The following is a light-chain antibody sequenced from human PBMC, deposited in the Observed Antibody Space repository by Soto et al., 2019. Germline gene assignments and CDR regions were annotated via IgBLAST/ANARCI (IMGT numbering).Light chain of an antibody. CDR2: DVS. CDR1: SSDVGGYDY. CDR3: NSSTSSTTLV. Sequence: QSVLTQPASVSGSPGQSITISCTGTSSDVGGYDYVSWYQQHPGKAPKLMIYDVSSRPSGVSNRFSGSKSGSTASLTISGLQAEDEADYYCNSSTSSTTLVFGGGTKLTVL. V-gene: IGLV2-14*03. J-gene: IGLJ2*01.